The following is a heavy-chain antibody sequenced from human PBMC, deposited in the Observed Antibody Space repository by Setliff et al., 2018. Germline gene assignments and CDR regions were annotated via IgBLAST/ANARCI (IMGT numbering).Heavy chain of an antibody. CDR1: GFTFSSYN. D-gene: IGHD6-19*01. CDR2: INSRSSTI. V-gene: IGHV3-48*01. J-gene: IGHJ4*02. CDR3: AKDGGSAWYNY. Sequence: GGSLRLSCAASGFTFSSYNMDWVRQAPGKGLEWVSYINSRSSTIFYADSVKGRFTISRDNSKNMLYLQMNSLRLEDTAIYYCAKDGGSAWYNYWGQGTLVTVSS.